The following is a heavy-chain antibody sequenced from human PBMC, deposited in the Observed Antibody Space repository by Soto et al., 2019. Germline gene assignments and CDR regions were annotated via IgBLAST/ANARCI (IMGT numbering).Heavy chain of an antibody. CDR1: GFTFSDYA. CDR2: ISHSDGTT. D-gene: IGHD1-1*01. J-gene: IGHJ4*02. CDR3: LTAQVVWTY. V-gene: IGHV3-23*01. Sequence: GGSLRLSCATSGFTFSDYAMSWVRQAPGKGLEWVSDISHSDGTTYYADSVKGRFTISRDNSKNTLYLLMNSLRAEDTAVYYCLTAQVVWTYWGQGTLVTVSS.